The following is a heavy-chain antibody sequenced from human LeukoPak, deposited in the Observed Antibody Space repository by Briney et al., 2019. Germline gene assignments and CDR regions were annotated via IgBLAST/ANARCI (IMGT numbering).Heavy chain of an antibody. CDR1: GGSITSYY. Sequence: PSETLSLTCSVSGGSITSYYWSWIRQPPGKGLEWIGHVSDGGRTNYSPSLRSRASISVDTSKNQFSLKLNPVTAADTAVYFCARASTTFDDWGQGTLVTVSS. D-gene: IGHD1-14*01. CDR2: VSDGGRT. CDR3: ARASTTFDD. J-gene: IGHJ4*02. V-gene: IGHV4-59*01.